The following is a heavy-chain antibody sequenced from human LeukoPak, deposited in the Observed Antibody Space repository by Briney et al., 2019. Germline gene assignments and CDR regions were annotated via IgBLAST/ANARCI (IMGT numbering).Heavy chain of an antibody. Sequence: SETLSLTCAVYGGSFSGYYWSWIRQPPGKGVEGIGEINHSGRPNSTPSLKSRVTISVATSKNQFSLKLSSVTAADTAVYYCARGQAAGATYYYDSSGYYPFDYWGQGTLVTVPS. D-gene: IGHD3-22*01. CDR1: GGSFSGYY. CDR2: INHSGRP. J-gene: IGHJ4*02. V-gene: IGHV4-34*01. CDR3: ARGQAAGATYYYDSSGYYPFDY.